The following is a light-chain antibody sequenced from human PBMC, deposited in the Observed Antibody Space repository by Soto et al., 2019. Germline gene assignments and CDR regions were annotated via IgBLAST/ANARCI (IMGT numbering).Light chain of an antibody. CDR3: QQSYTIPWT. V-gene: IGKV3-11*01. Sequence: SGLRPSTGTLSLCPWDRATLSCMASQSVSSYLAWYQQKPGQAPRLLIHTASTLQTGVPSRFSGSGSGTDFPLTISRLQREDFATYSCQQSYTIPWTFGQGTKVDI. J-gene: IGKJ1*01. CDR1: QSVSSY. CDR2: TAS.